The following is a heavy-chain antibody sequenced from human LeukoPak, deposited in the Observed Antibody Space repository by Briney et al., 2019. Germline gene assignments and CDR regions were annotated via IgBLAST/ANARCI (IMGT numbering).Heavy chain of an antibody. Sequence: AGGSLRLSCAASGFTVSSNYMSWVRQAPGKGLEWVSVIYSGGSTYYADSVKGRFTISRDNSKNTLYLQMNSLRAEDTAVYYCAKGIGMVRGASDYWGQGTLVAVSS. V-gene: IGHV3-53*01. CDR2: IYSGGST. D-gene: IGHD3-10*01. CDR1: GFTVSSNY. J-gene: IGHJ4*02. CDR3: AKGIGMVRGASDY.